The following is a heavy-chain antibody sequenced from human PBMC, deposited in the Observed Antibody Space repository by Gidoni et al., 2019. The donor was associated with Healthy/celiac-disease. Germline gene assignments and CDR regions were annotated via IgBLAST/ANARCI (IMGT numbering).Heavy chain of an antibody. V-gene: IGHV4-34*01. CDR3: ASRANYDSSGDAFDI. CDR2: INHSGIT. Sequence: QVPLQQWGAGLLKPSETLSLTCAVYGGSFSGYYRSWIRQPPGKGLEWIGEINHSGITKYNPALKSRVTISVDTSKNQFSLKLSSVTAADTAVYYCASRANYDSSGDAFDIWGQGTMVTVSS. D-gene: IGHD3-22*01. CDR1: GGSFSGYY. J-gene: IGHJ3*02.